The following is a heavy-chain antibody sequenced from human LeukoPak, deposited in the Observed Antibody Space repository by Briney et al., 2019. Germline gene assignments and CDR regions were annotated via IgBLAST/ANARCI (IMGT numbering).Heavy chain of an antibody. CDR2: IYSSENT. CDR3: ARFHSGPSGWYVLWYFDL. V-gene: IGHV4-4*09. CDR1: GGSVSSYY. J-gene: IGHJ2*01. Sequence: SETLSLTCTVSGGSVSSYYWSWIRQPPGKGLEWIGYIYSSENTKYNSSLESRVTMSLDTSKNQFFLKLSSVTAADTAVFYCARFHSGPSGWYVLWYFDLWGRGTLVTVSS. D-gene: IGHD6-19*01.